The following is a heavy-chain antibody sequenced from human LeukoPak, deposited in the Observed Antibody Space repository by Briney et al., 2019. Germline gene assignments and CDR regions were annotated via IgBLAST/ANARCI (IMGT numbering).Heavy chain of an antibody. J-gene: IGHJ3*02. CDR2: ISSSSVYI. Sequence: GGSLRLSCAASGFTFSSYSMNWVRQAPGKGLEWVSSISSSSVYIHYADSVRGRFTISRDNAKNSLYLQMNSLRAEDTAVYYRARDARTVTYDAFDIWGQGTMVTVSS. D-gene: IGHD4-17*01. CDR3: ARDARTVTYDAFDI. V-gene: IGHV3-21*01. CDR1: GFTFSSYS.